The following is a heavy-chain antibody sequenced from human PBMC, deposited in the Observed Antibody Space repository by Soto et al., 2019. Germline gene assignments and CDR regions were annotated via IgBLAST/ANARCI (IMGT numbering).Heavy chain of an antibody. Sequence: GGSLRLSCAASGFTFSSYEMNWVRQAPGKGLEWVSYISSSGSTIYYADSVKGRCTISRDNAKNSLYLQMNSLRAEDTAVYYCARDLGLTYYYYGMDVWGQGTTVTVSS. J-gene: IGHJ6*02. CDR2: ISSSGSTI. V-gene: IGHV3-48*03. CDR3: ARDLGLTYYYYGMDV. D-gene: IGHD1-26*01. CDR1: GFTFSSYE.